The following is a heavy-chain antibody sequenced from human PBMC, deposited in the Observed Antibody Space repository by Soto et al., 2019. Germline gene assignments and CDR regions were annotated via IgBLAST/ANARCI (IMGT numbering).Heavy chain of an antibody. CDR2: IYYSGST. J-gene: IGHJ4*02. Sequence: SETLSLTCTVSGGSISSYYWSWIRQPPGKGLEWIGYIYYSGSTNYNPSLKSRVTISVDTSKNQFSLKLSSVTAADTAVDYCARSSTFYLTDYWGQGTLVTVSS. V-gene: IGHV4-59*08. CDR1: GGSISSYY. CDR3: ARSSTFYLTDY. D-gene: IGHD7-27*01.